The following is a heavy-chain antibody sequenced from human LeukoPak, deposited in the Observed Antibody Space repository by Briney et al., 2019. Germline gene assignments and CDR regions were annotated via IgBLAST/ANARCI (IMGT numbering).Heavy chain of an antibody. V-gene: IGHV3-21*04. J-gene: IGHJ4*02. CDR2: ISSSGSTI. Sequence: GGSLRLSCAASGFTFSSYAMSWVRQAPGKGLEWVSAISSSGSTIYYADSVKGRFTISRDNAKNSLYLQMNSLRAEDTAVYYCASAYVDTAMFRDYWGQGTLVTVSS. CDR3: ASAYVDTAMFRDY. CDR1: GFTFSSYA. D-gene: IGHD5-18*01.